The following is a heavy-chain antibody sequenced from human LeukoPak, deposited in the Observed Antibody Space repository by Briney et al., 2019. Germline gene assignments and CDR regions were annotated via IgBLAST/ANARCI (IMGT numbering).Heavy chain of an antibody. Sequence: GGSLRLSCAASGFTFSNYGMHWVRQAPGKGLVWVAHINTDGRTTTYADSVKGRFTVSRDNAKNTLYLEMNRLRAEDTAVYYCARDNAYMLDYWGQGTQVTVSS. CDR3: ARDNAYMLDY. J-gene: IGHJ4*02. CDR2: INTDGRTT. CDR1: GFTFSNYG. D-gene: IGHD5-24*01. V-gene: IGHV3-74*03.